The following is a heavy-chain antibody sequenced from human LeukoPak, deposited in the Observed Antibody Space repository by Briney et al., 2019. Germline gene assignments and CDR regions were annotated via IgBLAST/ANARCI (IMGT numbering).Heavy chain of an antibody. CDR3: TTGDSSSWYSGPIDY. J-gene: IGHJ4*02. V-gene: IGHV3-15*01. CDR1: GFTFSNAW. CDR2: IKSKTDGGTT. D-gene: IGHD6-13*01. Sequence: GGSLRLSCAASGFTFSNAWMSWVRQAPGKGLERVGRIKSKTDGGTTDYAAPVKGRFTISRDDSKNTLYLQMNSLKTEDTAVYYCTTGDSSSWYSGPIDYWGQGTLVTVSS.